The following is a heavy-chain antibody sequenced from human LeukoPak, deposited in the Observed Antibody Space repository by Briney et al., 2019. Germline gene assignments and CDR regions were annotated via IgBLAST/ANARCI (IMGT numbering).Heavy chain of an antibody. J-gene: IGHJ4*02. CDR2: ITSSSTYI. V-gene: IGHV3-21*01. D-gene: IGHD2-2*01. CDR1: GFTFSTYN. CDR3: ARVSNCSSTSCYEGGYDY. Sequence: GGSLRLSCAASGFTFSTYNMNWVRQAPGKGLEWVSSITSSSTYIYYADSVKGRFTISRDNAKNSLYLQMNSLRAEDTAVYYCARVSNCSSTSCYEGGYDYWGQGTLVTVSS.